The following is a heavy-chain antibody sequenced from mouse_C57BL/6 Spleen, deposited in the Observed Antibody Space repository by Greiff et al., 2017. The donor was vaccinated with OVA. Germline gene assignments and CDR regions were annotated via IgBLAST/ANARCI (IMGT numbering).Heavy chain of an antibody. CDR1: GFTFSDAW. CDR2: IRNKANNHAT. Sequence: DVKLQESGGGLVQPGGSMKLSCAASGFTFSDAWMDWVRQSPEKGLEWVAEIRNKANNHATYYAESVKGRFTISRDDSKSSVLLQMNRLRAEDTVIYYCTRQGYGSPNYFDDWGQGTTLTVSS. CDR3: TRQGYGSPNYFDD. V-gene: IGHV6-6*01. J-gene: IGHJ2*01. D-gene: IGHD1-1*01.